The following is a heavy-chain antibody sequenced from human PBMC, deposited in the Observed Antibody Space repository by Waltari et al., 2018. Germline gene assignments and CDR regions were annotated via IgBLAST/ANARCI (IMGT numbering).Heavy chain of an antibody. V-gene: IGHV4-39*01. Sequence: QLQESGPGLVKASETLSHTCTVSGDSISSSSYYWGWVRQPPGKGLEWIGNMYYSGSTYYNPSLKSRVTISGDTSKSQFSLKLSSVTAADTSMYYCVRHARTTSGGKHFDHWGQGMLVTVSP. J-gene: IGHJ4*02. CDR3: VRHARTTSGGKHFDH. D-gene: IGHD2-15*01. CDR1: GDSISSSSYY. CDR2: MYYSGST.